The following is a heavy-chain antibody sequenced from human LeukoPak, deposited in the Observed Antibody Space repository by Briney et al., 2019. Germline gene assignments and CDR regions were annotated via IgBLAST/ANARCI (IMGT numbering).Heavy chain of an antibody. J-gene: IGHJ4*02. Sequence: GGSLRLSCAASGFTFSSYEMNWVRQAPGKGLEWVSYISSSGSTIYYADSVMGRFTISRDNAKNSLYLQMNSLRAEDTAVYYCARVSSSSSWYSTTTEYYFGYWGQGTLVTVSS. V-gene: IGHV3-48*03. CDR1: GFTFSSYE. CDR3: ARVSSSSSWYSTTTEYYFGY. D-gene: IGHD6-13*01. CDR2: ISSSGSTI.